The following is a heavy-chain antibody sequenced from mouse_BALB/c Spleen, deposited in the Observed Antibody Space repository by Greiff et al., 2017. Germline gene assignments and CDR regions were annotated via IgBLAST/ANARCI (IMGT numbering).Heavy chain of an antibody. CDR2: IWGDGST. CDR1: GFSLNGSG. J-gene: IGHJ3*01. Sequence: VQRVESGPGLVAPSQSLSITCTVSGFSLNGSGVNWVRQTPGKGLEWLGMIWGDGSTDYNSALKSRLSISKDNSKSQVFLKMNSLQTDDTARYYCARSYDFRLWFAYWGQGTLVTVSA. V-gene: IGHV2-6-7*01. D-gene: IGHD2-4*01. CDR3: ARSYDFRLWFAY.